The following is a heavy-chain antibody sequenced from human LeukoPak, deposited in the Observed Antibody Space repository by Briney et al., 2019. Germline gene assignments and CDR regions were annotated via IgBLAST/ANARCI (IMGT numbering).Heavy chain of an antibody. CDR1: GGSFSGYY. Sequence: SETLSLTCAVYGGSFSGYYWSWIRQPPGKGLEWIGEINHSGSTNYNPSLTSRVTISVDTSKNQFSLKLSSVTAADTAVYYCARGSTYYYGSGSYLANWGQGTLVTVSS. V-gene: IGHV4-34*01. D-gene: IGHD3-10*01. CDR3: ARGSTYYYGSGSYLAN. CDR2: INHSGST. J-gene: IGHJ4*02.